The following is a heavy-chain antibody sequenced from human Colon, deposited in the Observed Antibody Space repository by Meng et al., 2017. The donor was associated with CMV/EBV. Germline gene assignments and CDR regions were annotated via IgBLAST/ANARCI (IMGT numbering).Heavy chain of an antibody. Sequence: ASYLPWVGQAPGRVLEWVGWIHPNGGGTNYAQKFPGRITMTTGTSITSVYMELSSLRSDDTAVYYCARDIEEVSHYDFLTGFPPFDPWGQGTLVTVSS. D-gene: IGHD3-9*01. J-gene: IGHJ5*02. V-gene: IGHV1-2*02. CDR1: ASY. CDR2: IHPNGGGT. CDR3: ARDIEEVSHYDFLTGFPPFDP.